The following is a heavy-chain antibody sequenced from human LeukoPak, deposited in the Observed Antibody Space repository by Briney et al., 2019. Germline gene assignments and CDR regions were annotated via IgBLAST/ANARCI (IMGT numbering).Heavy chain of an antibody. V-gene: IGHV1-2*02. Sequence: ASVKVSCKASGYTFTGYYMHWVRQAPGQGLEWMGWINPNSGGTNYAQKFQGRVTMTRDTSISTAYMELSRLRSDDTAVYTCARRGSYDFWSGYYLDYWGQGTLVTVSS. CDR2: INPNSGGT. CDR1: GYTFTGYY. CDR3: ARRGSYDFWSGYYLDY. J-gene: IGHJ4*02. D-gene: IGHD3-3*01.